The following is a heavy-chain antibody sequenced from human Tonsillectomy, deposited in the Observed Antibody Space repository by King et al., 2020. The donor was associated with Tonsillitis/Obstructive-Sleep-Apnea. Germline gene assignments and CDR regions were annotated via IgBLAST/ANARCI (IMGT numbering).Heavy chain of an antibody. CDR1: GFTFSRYS. Sequence: VQLVESGGGLVQPGGSLRLSCAASGFTFSRYSMNWVRQAPGKGLEWVLYIRTSTISYADSVKGRFTISRDNAKNSLYLQMDSLRDEDTALYYCARDHDWSFDYWGQGTLVTVSS. D-gene: IGHD3-9*01. CDR2: IRTSTI. CDR3: ARDHDWSFDY. J-gene: IGHJ4*02. V-gene: IGHV3-48*02.